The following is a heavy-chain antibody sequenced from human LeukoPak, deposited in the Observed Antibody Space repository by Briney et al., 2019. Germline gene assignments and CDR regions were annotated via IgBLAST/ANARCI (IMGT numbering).Heavy chain of an antibody. V-gene: IGHV3-23*01. J-gene: IGHJ4*02. CDR3: AARPRMPPRFDY. CDR2: ISNGGGSA. D-gene: IGHD2-2*01. CDR1: GFTFSSYP. Sequence: QSGGSLRLSCAASGFTFSSYPMSWVRQAPGKGLQWVSAISNGGGSAYYADSVKGRFTISRNNSKSTLYLQMNSLRAEDTAIYYCAARPRMPPRFDYWGQGTLVTVSS.